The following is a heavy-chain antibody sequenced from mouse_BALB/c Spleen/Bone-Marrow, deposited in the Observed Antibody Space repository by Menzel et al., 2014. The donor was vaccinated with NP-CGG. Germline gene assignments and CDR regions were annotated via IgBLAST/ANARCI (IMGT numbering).Heavy chain of an antibody. CDR3: ARHEGGEMGFDY. CDR2: FYPGSGSI. V-gene: IGHV1-62-2*01. CDR1: GYTFTEYI. Sequence: QVQLQQPGAGLVKPGASVKLSCKASGYTFTEYIIHWVKQRSGQGLEWIGWFYPGSGSIKYNEKFKDKATLTADKSFSTVYMELSRLTSEDSAVYFCARHEGGEMGFDYWGQGTTLTVSS. D-gene: IGHD2-3*01. J-gene: IGHJ2*01.